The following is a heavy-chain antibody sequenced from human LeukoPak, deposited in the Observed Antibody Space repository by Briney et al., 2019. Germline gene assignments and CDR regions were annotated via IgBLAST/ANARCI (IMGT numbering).Heavy chain of an antibody. V-gene: IGHV3-30*18. D-gene: IGHD1-26*01. CDR3: VKGKWEDNHYYYGLDV. Sequence: GGSLRLSCLASGFTFNKYGMHWVRQTPGKGLEWLAAISYVSFNEDYRDSVKGRLTISRDNSKNTVDLQMDSLRPEDTAVYFCVKGKWEDNHYYYGLDVWGQGTTVSVAS. CDR2: ISYVSFNE. J-gene: IGHJ6*02. CDR1: GFTFNKYG.